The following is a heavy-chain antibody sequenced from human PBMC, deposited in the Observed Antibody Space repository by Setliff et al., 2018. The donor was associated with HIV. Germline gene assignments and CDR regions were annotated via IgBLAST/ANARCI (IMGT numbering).Heavy chain of an antibody. CDR3: ARERRYLDY. Sequence: SLTCTVSGGSISSHYWSWIRQPPGKGLEWIGYIYYSGTTNYNPSLKSRVTISVDTSKNQFSLKLSSVTAADTAVYYCARERRYLDYWGQGTLVTVSS. V-gene: IGHV4-59*11. CDR2: IYYSGTT. CDR1: GGSISSHY. J-gene: IGHJ4*02.